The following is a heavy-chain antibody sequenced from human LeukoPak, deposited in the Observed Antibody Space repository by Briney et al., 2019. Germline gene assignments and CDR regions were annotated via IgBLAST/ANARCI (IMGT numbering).Heavy chain of an antibody. CDR1: GGTFSSYA. CDR2: IIPIFGTA. V-gene: IGHV1-69*13. J-gene: IGHJ4*02. Sequence: SVKVSCKASGGTFSSYAISWVRQAPGQGLEWMGGIIPIFGTANYAQKFQGRVTITADESTSTAYMELSSLRSEDTAVYYCARGITIFGPALDYWGEGTLVTVSS. D-gene: IGHD3-3*01. CDR3: ARGITIFGPALDY.